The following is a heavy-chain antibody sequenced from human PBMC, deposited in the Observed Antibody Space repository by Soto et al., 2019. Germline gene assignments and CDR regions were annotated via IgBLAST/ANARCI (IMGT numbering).Heavy chain of an antibody. Sequence: SATETCKSSSDSFTTYGSICVRQAQVQGLEWMGWISAYNGNTNYAQKLQGRVTMTTDTSTSTAYMELRSLRSDDTAVYYCARDGPLLRYFDCLRSGYNCFDPWGQGTLVPVSS. J-gene: IGHJ5*02. CDR2: ISAYNGNT. V-gene: IGHV1-18*01. D-gene: IGHD3-9*01. CDR3: ARDGPLLRYFDCLRSGYNCFDP. CDR1: SDSFTTYG.